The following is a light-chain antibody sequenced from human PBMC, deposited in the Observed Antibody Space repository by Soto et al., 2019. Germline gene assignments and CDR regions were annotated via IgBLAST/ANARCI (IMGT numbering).Light chain of an antibody. J-gene: IGKJ1*01. CDR1: QSVRGS. CDR2: DVS. V-gene: IGKV1-5*01. Sequence: DIQMTQSPSTLSASVGDRVTITCRAIQSVRGSLAWYQQQPGKAPKLLIYDVSNLESGVPSRFSAFGSGTEFTLSISSLQPDDFGTYYCQQFYMGWTFGQGT. CDR3: QQFYMGWT.